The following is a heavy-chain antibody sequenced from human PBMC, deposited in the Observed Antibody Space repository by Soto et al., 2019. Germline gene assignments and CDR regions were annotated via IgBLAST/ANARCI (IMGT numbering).Heavy chain of an antibody. V-gene: IGHV1-18*01. CDR2: ISAYNGNT. Sequence: PGESLKISCKGSGYNFTSYGISWVRQAPGQGLEWMGWISAYNGNTNYAQKLQGRVTITTDTSTSTAYMELRSLRSDDTAVYYCARDNGFGESDVWGQGTTVTVSS. D-gene: IGHD3-10*01. CDR1: GYNFTSYG. CDR3: ARDNGFGESDV. J-gene: IGHJ6*02.